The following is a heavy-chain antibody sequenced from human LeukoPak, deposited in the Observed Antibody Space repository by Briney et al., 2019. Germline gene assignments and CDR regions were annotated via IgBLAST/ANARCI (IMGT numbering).Heavy chain of an antibody. CDR1: GGPISAYY. Sequence: SETLSLTCTVSGGPISAYYWSWIRQPPGKGLESIGYTHNSGTGNSTPSLKVRVIISIDTSKNRFSLRLTSVTAADTAVYYCARVRFYDTTGYSTSYYLDYWGQGALVTVSS. J-gene: IGHJ4*02. CDR3: ARVRFYDTTGYSTSYYLDY. CDR2: THNSGTG. D-gene: IGHD3-22*01. V-gene: IGHV4-59*01.